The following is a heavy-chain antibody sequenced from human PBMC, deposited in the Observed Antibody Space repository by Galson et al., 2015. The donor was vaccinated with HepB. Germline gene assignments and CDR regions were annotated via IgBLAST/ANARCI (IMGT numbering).Heavy chain of an antibody. D-gene: IGHD4-17*01. V-gene: IGHV3-21*01. J-gene: IGHJ4*02. Sequence: SLRLSCAASGFTFSSYSMNWVRQAPGKGLEWVSSISSSSSYIYYADSVKGRFTISRDNAKNSLYLQMNSLRAEDTAVYYCARDESTVTTFDYWGQGTLVTASS. CDR3: ARDESTVTTFDY. CDR1: GFTFSSYS. CDR2: ISSSSSYI.